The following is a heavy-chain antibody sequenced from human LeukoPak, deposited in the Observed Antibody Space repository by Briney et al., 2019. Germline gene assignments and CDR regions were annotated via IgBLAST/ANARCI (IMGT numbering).Heavy chain of an antibody. V-gene: IGHV3-48*03. CDR2: ISSSGSTI. D-gene: IGHD3-22*01. Sequence: PGGSLRLSCAASGFTFSSYEMNWVRQAPGKGLEWVSCISSSGSTIYYADSVKGRFTISRDNAKNSLYLQMNSLRAEDTAVYYCARGSHYYDSSGKDYWGQGTLVTVSS. CDR1: GFTFSSYE. J-gene: IGHJ4*02. CDR3: ARGSHYYDSSGKDY.